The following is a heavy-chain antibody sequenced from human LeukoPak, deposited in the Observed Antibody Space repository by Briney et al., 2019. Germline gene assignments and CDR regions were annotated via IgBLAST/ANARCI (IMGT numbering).Heavy chain of an antibody. CDR3: ARGYNWNYYFVY. V-gene: IGHV4-34*01. CDR1: GGSFSGYY. Sequence: SETLSLTCAVYGGSFSGYYWSWIRQPPGKGLEWIGEINHSGSTNYNPSLKSRVTISVDTSKNQFSLKLSSVTAADTAVYYCARGYNWNYYFVYWGQGTLVTVSS. J-gene: IGHJ4*02. D-gene: IGHD1-7*01. CDR2: INHSGST.